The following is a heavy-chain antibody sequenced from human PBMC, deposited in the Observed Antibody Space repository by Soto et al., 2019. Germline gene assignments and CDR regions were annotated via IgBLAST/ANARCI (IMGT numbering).Heavy chain of an antibody. Sequence: SETLSLTCTVSGGSISTYHWTWVRQPAGKGLEWIGRIYDTGSTNYNPSLKSRVTMSVDTSKTQFSLKLNSLTAADTAVYYCAALDCNSRSCYSTFDYWGQGTLVTVSS. CDR3: AALDCNSRSCYSTFDY. CDR1: GGSISTYH. V-gene: IGHV4-4*07. CDR2: IYDTGST. J-gene: IGHJ4*02. D-gene: IGHD2-2*01.